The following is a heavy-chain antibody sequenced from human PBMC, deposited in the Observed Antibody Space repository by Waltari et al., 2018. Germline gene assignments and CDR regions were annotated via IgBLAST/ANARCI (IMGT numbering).Heavy chain of an antibody. CDR1: GGSFSGYY. Sequence: QVQLQQWGAGLLKPSETLSLTCAVYGGSFSGYYWSWIRQPPGKGLEWIGESSHSGSTTYNPSLKGRATTSVDTSKNQFSRRLSSVTAADTAVYYCASLKLYYYDSSGYSGQNFDYGGQGTLVTVSS. D-gene: IGHD3-22*01. CDR3: ASLKLYYYDSSGYSGQNFDY. V-gene: IGHV4-34*01. J-gene: IGHJ4*02. CDR2: SSHSGST.